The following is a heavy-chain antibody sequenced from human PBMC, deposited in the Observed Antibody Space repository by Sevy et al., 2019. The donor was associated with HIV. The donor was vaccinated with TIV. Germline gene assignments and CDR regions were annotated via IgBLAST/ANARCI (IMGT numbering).Heavy chain of an antibody. D-gene: IGHD3-10*01. CDR3: AKDRYYGSGSYHCFDY. J-gene: IGHJ4*02. Sequence: GGSLRLSCAASGFTFSNYAMNWVRQAPGKGLEWVSGISGSAARTYYADSVKGRFTISRDDSKNTLYLQMNSLRVEDTAVYYCAKDRYYGSGSYHCFDYWGQGTLVTFSS. V-gene: IGHV3-23*01. CDR1: GFTFSNYA. CDR2: ISGSAART.